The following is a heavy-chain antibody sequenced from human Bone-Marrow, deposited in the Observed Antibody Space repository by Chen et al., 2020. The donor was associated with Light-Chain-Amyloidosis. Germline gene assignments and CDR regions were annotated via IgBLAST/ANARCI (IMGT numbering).Heavy chain of an antibody. D-gene: IGHD3-22*01. CDR3: AKDSGGYFDSSGPLS. CDR1: GFIFSNYG. CDR2: IRYDGSDK. V-gene: IGHV3-30*02. J-gene: IGHJ4*02. Sequence: QVKLVESGGGVVQPGRSLRLSCAASGFIFSNYGMHWVRQAPGKGLEWVAFIRYDGSDKDYADSVKGRFTISRDNSKNTLFLQMKSLRADDTAVYYCAKDSGGYFDSSGPLSWGQGTLVTVSS.